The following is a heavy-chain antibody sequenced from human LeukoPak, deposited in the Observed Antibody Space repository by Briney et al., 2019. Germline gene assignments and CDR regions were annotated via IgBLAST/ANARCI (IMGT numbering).Heavy chain of an antibody. D-gene: IGHD3-22*01. CDR2: FSGSGGST. CDR1: GFTFSSYA. Sequence: GGSLRLSCAASGFTFSSYAMSWVRQAPGKGLECISGFSGSGGSTYYADSVKGRFTISRDNSKNTLYLQMNSLRAEDTAVYYCAKDHRRDDSSGYYDAHYFDYWGQGTLVTVSS. V-gene: IGHV3-23*01. J-gene: IGHJ4*02. CDR3: AKDHRRDDSSGYYDAHYFDY.